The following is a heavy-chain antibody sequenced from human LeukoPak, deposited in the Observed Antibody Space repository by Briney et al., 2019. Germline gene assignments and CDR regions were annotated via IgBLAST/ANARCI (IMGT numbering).Heavy chain of an antibody. V-gene: IGHV3-74*01. CDR3: ASDTYYYDSSGYYRDAFDV. J-gene: IGHJ3*01. CDR2: INSDGSST. D-gene: IGHD3-22*01. CDR1: GFTFSSYW. Sequence: GGSLRLSCAASGFTFSSYWMHWVRQAPGKGLVWVSRINSDGSSTSYADSVKGRFTISRDNAKNTLYLQMNSLRAEDTAVYYCASDTYYYDSSGYYRDAFDVWGQGKMVTVSS.